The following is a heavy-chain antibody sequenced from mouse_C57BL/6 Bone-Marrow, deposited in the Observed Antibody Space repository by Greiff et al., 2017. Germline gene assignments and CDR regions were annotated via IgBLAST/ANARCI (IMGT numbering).Heavy chain of an antibody. Sequence: EVKVEESGGGLVQPGGSLKLSCAASGFTFSDYYMYWVRQTPEKRLEWVAYISNGGGSTYYPDTVKGRFTISVDNAKNTLYLQMSRLKSEDTAMYYCARFCYFYYFDYWGQGTTLTVSS. CDR2: ISNGGGST. D-gene: IGHD1-1*01. J-gene: IGHJ2*01. V-gene: IGHV5-12*01. CDR3: ARFCYFYYFDY. CDR1: GFTFSDYY.